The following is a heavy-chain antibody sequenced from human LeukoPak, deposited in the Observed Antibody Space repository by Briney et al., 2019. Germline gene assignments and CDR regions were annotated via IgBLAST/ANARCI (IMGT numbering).Heavy chain of an antibody. V-gene: IGHV3-23*01. CDR3: AKDRYDSSGYYYY. Sequence: GGSLRLSCAASGFTSSSYAMSWVRQAPGKGLEWVSAVSGSGGSTYYADSVKGRFTISRDNSKNTLYLQMNSLRAEDTAVYYCAKDRYDSSGYYYYWGQGTLVTVSS. CDR2: VSGSGGST. CDR1: GFTSSSYA. J-gene: IGHJ4*02. D-gene: IGHD3-22*01.